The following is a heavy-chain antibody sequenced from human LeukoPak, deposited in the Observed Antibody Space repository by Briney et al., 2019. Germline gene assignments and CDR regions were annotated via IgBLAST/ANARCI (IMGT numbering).Heavy chain of an antibody. V-gene: IGHV4-38-2*02. Sequence: SETLSLTCTVSGYSISSGYYWGWIRQPPGKGLEWIGSIYHSGSTYYNPSLKSRVTISVDTSKNQFSLKLSFVTPADTAVYYCARHYFDWSDYYYYMDVWGKGTTVTVSS. CDR2: IYHSGST. CDR3: ARHYFDWSDYYYYMDV. D-gene: IGHD3-9*01. J-gene: IGHJ6*03. CDR1: GYSISSGYY.